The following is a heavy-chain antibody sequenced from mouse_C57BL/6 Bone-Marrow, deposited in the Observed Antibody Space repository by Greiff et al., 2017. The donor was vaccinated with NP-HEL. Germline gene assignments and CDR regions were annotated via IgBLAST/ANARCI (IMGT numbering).Heavy chain of an antibody. Sequence: VQLQQSGAELMKPGASVKLSCKAPGYTFTGYWIEWVKQRPGHGLEWIGEILPGSGSTNYNEKFKGKATFTADTSSNTAYMQLSSLTTEDSAIYYCARPHYYYGSSYYWYFDVWGTGTTVTVSS. CDR2: ILPGSGST. CDR3: ARPHYYYGSSYYWYFDV. D-gene: IGHD1-1*01. CDR1: GYTFTGYW. V-gene: IGHV1-9*01. J-gene: IGHJ1*03.